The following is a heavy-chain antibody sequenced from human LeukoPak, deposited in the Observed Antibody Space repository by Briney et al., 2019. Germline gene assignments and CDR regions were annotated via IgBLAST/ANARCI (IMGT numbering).Heavy chain of an antibody. CDR1: GGSISSYY. D-gene: IGHD6-13*01. V-gene: IGHV4-59*07. J-gene: IGHJ5*02. CDR3: ARSYSSSWYRWGWFDP. Sequence: SDTLSLTCTASGGSISSYYWSWIRQPPGKGLEWIGYIYYSGSTNYNPSLKSRVTISVDTSKNQFSLKLSSVTAADTAVYYCARSYSSSWYRWGWFDPWGQGTLVTVSS. CDR2: IYYSGST.